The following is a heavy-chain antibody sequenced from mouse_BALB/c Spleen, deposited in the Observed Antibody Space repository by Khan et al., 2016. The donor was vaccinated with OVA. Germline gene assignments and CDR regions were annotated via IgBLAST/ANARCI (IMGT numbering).Heavy chain of an antibody. CDR3: ARLGVGTPLAY. CDR1: GYTFTSYY. V-gene: IGHV1S81*02. J-gene: IGHJ3*01. D-gene: IGHD1-1*02. CDR2: INPSDGDT. Sequence: QVQLQQSGAELVKPGASVKISCKASGYTFTSYYMYWVKQRPGQGLEWIGGINPSDGDTIFNEKFKSRATLTVDKSSSTAYMQLSNLTSEGSAVYYCARLGVGTPLAYSAQGTLVTVSA.